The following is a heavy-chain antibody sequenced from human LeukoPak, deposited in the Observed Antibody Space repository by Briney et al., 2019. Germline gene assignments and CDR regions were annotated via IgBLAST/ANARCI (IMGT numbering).Heavy chain of an antibody. CDR2: IYSGGST. V-gene: IGHV3-66*01. CDR1: GFSVSGNY. D-gene: IGHD1-26*01. J-gene: IGHJ5*02. CDR3: ARGFELLPFWFDP. Sequence: GGSLRLSCAASGFSVSGNYMSWVRQAPGKGLEWVSVIYSGGSTYYADSVKGRFTISRDNSKNTLYLQMNSLRAEDTAVYYCARGFELLPFWFDPWGQGTLVTVSS.